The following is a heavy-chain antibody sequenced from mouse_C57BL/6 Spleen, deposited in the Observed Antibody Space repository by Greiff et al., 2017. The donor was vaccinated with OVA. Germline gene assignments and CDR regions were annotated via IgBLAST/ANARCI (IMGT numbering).Heavy chain of an antibody. V-gene: IGHV5-12*01. CDR3: ARQNDGYYGFDY. Sequence: DVRLVESGGGLVQPGGSLKLSCAASGFTFSDYYMYWVRQTPEKRLEWVAYISNGGGSTYYPDTVKGRFTISRDNAKNTLYLQMSRLKSEDTAMYYCARQNDGYYGFDYWGQGTTLTVSS. CDR2: ISNGGGST. CDR1: GFTFSDYY. J-gene: IGHJ2*01. D-gene: IGHD2-3*01.